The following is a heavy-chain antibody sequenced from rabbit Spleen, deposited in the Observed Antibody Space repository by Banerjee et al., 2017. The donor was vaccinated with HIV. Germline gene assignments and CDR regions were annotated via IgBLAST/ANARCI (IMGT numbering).Heavy chain of an antibody. CDR3: ARDTSSSFSSYGMDL. D-gene: IGHD1-1*01. Sequence: QSLEESGGGLVQPEGSLTLTCTASGFSFSSGYCMCWVRQAPGKGLEWIGCTCIGSGKAYYASWAKGRFTISKTSSTTVTLQMTSLTVADTATYFCARDTSSSFSSYGMDLWGPGTLVTVS. CDR1: GFSFSSGYC. V-gene: IGHV1S40*01. CDR2: TCIGSGKA. J-gene: IGHJ6*01.